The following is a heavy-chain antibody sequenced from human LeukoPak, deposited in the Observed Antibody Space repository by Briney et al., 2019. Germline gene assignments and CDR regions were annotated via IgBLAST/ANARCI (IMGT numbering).Heavy chain of an antibody. CDR1: GFTFSDYY. J-gene: IGHJ3*02. Sequence: GGSLRLSCAASGFTFSDYYMSWIRQAPGKGLEWVSYISSSGSTIYYADSVKGRFTISRDNAKNSLYLQMNSLRAEDTAVYYCARSYSPSSGYYLDAFDIWGQGTMVTVSS. CDR2: ISSSGSTI. V-gene: IGHV3-11*04. D-gene: IGHD3-22*01. CDR3: ARSYSPSSGYYLDAFDI.